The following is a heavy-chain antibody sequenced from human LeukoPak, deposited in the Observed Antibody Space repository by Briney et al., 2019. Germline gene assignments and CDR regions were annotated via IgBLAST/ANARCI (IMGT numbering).Heavy chain of an antibody. V-gene: IGHV3-23*01. CDR1: GFTFSSYA. J-gene: IGHJ4*02. CDR2: ISGSGGST. CDR3: AKDPGSPVRRDVDY. D-gene: IGHD3-10*01. Sequence: GSLRLSCAASGFTFSSYAMSWVRQAPGKGLEWVSAISGSGGSTYYADSVKGRFTISRDNSKNTLYLQMNSLRAEDTAVYYCAKDPGSPVRRDVDYWGQGTLVTVSS.